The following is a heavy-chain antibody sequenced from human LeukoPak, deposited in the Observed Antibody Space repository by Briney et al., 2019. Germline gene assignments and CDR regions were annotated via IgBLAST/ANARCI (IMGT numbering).Heavy chain of an antibody. CDR2: INHSGST. V-gene: IGHV4-34*01. CDR3: ARGEDRGFDP. J-gene: IGHJ5*02. Sequence: PSETLSLTCAVYGGSFSGYYWSWIRQPPGKGLEWIGEINHSGSTNYNPSLKSRVTISVDTSKNQFSLKLSSVTAADTAAYYCARGEDRGFDPWGQGTLVTVSS. CDR1: GGSFSGYY. D-gene: IGHD2-15*01.